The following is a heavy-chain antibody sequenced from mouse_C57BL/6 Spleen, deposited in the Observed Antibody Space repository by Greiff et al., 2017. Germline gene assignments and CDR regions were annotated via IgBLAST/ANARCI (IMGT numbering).Heavy chain of an antibody. J-gene: IGHJ4*01. CDR3: ARSYYGSSEGVYAMDY. V-gene: IGHV5-12*01. CDR1: GFTFSDYY. CDR2: ISNGGGST. Sequence: EVQVVESGGGLVQPGGSLKLSCAASGFTFSDYYMYWVRQTPEKRLEWVAYISNGGGSTYYPDTVKGRFTISRDNAKNTLYLQMSRLKSEDTAMYYCARSYYGSSEGVYAMDYWGQGTSVTVSS. D-gene: IGHD1-1*01.